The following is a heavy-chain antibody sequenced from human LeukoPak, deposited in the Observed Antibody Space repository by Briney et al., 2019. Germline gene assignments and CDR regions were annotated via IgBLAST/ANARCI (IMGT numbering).Heavy chain of an antibody. J-gene: IGHJ4*02. Sequence: GGSLRPSCAASGFTVGNSYMSWVRQAPGKGLEWVSLIYSGGSTFYADSVKGRFTISRDNSKNTLYLQMNSLRAEDTAVYYCAKVAAAGTEYFDYWGQGTLVTVSS. CDR3: AKVAAAGTEYFDY. V-gene: IGHV3-53*01. CDR2: IYSGGST. CDR1: GFTVGNSY. D-gene: IGHD6-13*01.